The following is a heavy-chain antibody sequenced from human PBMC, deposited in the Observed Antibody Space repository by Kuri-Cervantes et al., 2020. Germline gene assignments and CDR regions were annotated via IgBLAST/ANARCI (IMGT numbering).Heavy chain of an antibody. CDR1: GFTFSSYG. J-gene: IGHJ6*02. Sequence: GESLKISCAAPGFTFSSYGMHWVRQAPGKGLEWVSYISSGSSTIYYADSVKGRFTISRDNAKNSLYLQMNSLRAEDTALYYCAKDYGSGSYYYYGMDVWGQGTTVAVSS. CDR2: ISSGSSTI. CDR3: AKDYGSGSYYYYGMDV. D-gene: IGHD3-10*01. V-gene: IGHV3-48*04.